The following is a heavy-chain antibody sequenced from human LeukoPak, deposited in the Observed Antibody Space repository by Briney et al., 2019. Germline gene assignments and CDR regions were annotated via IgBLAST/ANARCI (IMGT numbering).Heavy chain of an antibody. V-gene: IGHV1-2*02. J-gene: IGHJ4*02. CDR2: IGPHSTFT. D-gene: IGHD2/OR15-2a*01. CDR1: GFTFTDHY. Sequence: ASMKVSCKSSGFTFTDHYMHWVRQGPGQGREWMGYIGPHSTFTSSPQEFQGRVTMTRDASMSTAYMELTRLTSDDTAVYYCVREGEGPLSKDFDYWGQGTLVTVSS. CDR3: VREGEGPLSKDFDY.